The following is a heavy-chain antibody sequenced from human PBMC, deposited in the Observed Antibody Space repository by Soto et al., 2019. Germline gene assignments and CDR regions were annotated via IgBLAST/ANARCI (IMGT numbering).Heavy chain of an antibody. CDR2: ISSSGVYT. J-gene: IGHJ4*02. CDR1: GFTFSNYY. D-gene: IGHD1-1*01. CDR3: ARTTEFDY. V-gene: IGHV3-11*05. Sequence: QVHLVESGGALVKPGGSLRLSCAGSGFTFSNYYMSWIRRAPGKGLEWVSTISSSGVYTDYADSVKGRFTISRDNVDNSLHLQMTSLRADDTDVYYCARTTEFDYLGQGTQVTVSS.